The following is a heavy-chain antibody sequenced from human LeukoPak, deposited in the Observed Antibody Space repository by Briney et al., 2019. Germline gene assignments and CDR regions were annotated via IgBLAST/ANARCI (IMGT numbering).Heavy chain of an antibody. CDR3: VRDGEGVAISVNYWFDP. Sequence: ALVKVSCKASGFTFTSYDINWVRQATGQGLEWMGWMDPNNGNTGYAQKFQGRVTVTRDTSISTAYMELRSLRSEDTAVYYCVRDGEGVAISVNYWFDPWGQGTLVTVSS. D-gene: IGHD3-10*01. CDR2: MDPNNGNT. CDR1: GFTFTSYD. J-gene: IGHJ5*02. V-gene: IGHV1-8*01.